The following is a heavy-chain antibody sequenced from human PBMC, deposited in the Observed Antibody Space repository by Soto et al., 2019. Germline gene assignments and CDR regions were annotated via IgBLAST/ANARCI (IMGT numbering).Heavy chain of an antibody. D-gene: IGHD2-15*01. Sequence: SETLSLTCTVSGGSISSYYWSWIRQPPGKGLEWIGYIYYSGSTNYNPSLKSRVTISVDTSKNQFSLKLSSVTAADTAVYYCARDLLGDNYYYGMDVWGQGTTVTVSS. CDR3: ARDLLGDNYYYGMDV. J-gene: IGHJ6*02. CDR2: IYYSGST. CDR1: GGSISSYY. V-gene: IGHV4-59*01.